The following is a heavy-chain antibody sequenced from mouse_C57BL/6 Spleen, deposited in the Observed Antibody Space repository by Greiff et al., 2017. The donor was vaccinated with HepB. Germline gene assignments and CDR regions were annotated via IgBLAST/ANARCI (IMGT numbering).Heavy chain of an antibody. V-gene: IGHV10-1*01. CDR2: IRSKSNNYAT. J-gene: IGHJ4*01. D-gene: IGHD2-4*01. CDR1: GFSFNTYA. Sequence: DVMLVESGGGLVQPKGSLKLSCAASGFSFNTYAMNWVRQAPGKGLEWVARIRSKSNNYATYYADSVKDRFTISRDDSESMLYLQMNNLKTEDTAMYYCVRHADDYDDPYAMDYWGQGTSVTVSS. CDR3: VRHADDYDDPYAMDY.